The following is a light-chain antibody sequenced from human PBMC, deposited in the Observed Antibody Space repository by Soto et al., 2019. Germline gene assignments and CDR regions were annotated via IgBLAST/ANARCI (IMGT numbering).Light chain of an antibody. V-gene: IGKV3-20*01. Sequence: EIVLTQSPGTLSLSPGGRTTLSCRASQSVSSNFLDWYQQKPGQAPRLLIYGASSRATGIPDRFSGSGSGTDFTLTISRLEPEDFAVYYCQQFSSYPLTFGGGTKVDIK. J-gene: IGKJ4*01. CDR2: GAS. CDR1: QSVSSNF. CDR3: QQFSSYPLT.